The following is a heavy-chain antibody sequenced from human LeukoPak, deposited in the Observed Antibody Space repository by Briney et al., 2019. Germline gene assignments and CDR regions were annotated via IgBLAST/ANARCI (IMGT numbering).Heavy chain of an antibody. Sequence: HWASVKVSCKASGGTFSSYAISWVRQAPGQGLEWMGGIIPIFGTANYAQKFQGRVTITADESTSTAYMELSSLRSEDTAVYYCARVPLVNDYVWGSYRDYYYYYYMDVWGKGTTVTISS. J-gene: IGHJ6*03. D-gene: IGHD3-16*02. V-gene: IGHV1-69*13. CDR2: IIPIFGTA. CDR3: ARVPLVNDYVWGSYRDYYYYYYMDV. CDR1: GGTFSSYA.